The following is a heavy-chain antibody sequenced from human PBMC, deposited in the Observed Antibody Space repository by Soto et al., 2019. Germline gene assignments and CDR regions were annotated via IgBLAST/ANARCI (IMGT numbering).Heavy chain of an antibody. V-gene: IGHV4-59*01. Sequence: SATLSLNCTVSGGSISSYYWSWIPQPPGKGLEWIGYIYYSGSTNYNPSLKSRVTISVDTSKKQFSLKLSSVTAADTAAYYCAGTNGEYNAFDYWGQGTLVTVSS. J-gene: IGHJ4*02. CDR1: GGSISSYY. CDR2: IYYSGST. CDR3: AGTNGEYNAFDY. D-gene: IGHD4-17*01.